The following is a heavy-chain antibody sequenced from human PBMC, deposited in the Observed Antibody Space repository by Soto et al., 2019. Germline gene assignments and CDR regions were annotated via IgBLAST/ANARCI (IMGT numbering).Heavy chain of an antibody. Sequence: QVQLVQSGGEVKKPGASVKVSCKASGYTFTNYGISWVRQAPGQGLEWMGWINVYNGNTKYAQKVQGRVTMTTDTSTSTAYMELRRLRSDDTAVYYCARGVGSGSYYNQYTWFDPWGQRTLVTVSS. CDR2: INVYNGNT. CDR1: GYTFTNYG. D-gene: IGHD3-10*01. V-gene: IGHV1-18*01. CDR3: ARGVGSGSYYNQYTWFDP. J-gene: IGHJ5*02.